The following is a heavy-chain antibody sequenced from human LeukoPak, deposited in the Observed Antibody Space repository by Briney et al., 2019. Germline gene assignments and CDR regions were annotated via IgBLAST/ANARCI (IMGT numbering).Heavy chain of an antibody. Sequence: PGGSLRPSCAASGFTFSSYSMNWVRQAPGKGPEWVSYISSSSTIYYADSVKGRFTISRDNAKNSLYLQMNSLRAEDTAVYYCARDSSYYYDSSGYYSGVYWGQGTLVTVSS. CDR1: GFTFSSYS. J-gene: IGHJ4*02. CDR3: ARDSSYYYDSSGYYSGVY. D-gene: IGHD3-22*01. CDR2: ISSSSTI. V-gene: IGHV3-48*01.